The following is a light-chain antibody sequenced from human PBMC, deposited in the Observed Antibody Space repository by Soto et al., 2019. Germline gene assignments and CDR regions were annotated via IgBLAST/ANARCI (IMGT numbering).Light chain of an antibody. CDR3: QQSYITSRT. J-gene: IGKJ1*01. CDR1: QSISTY. CDR2: AAS. V-gene: IGKV1-39*01. Sequence: LQMTQSPSSLSASVGDRVTITCRASQSISTYLNWYQQKPGKAPKLLMYAASNLQSGVPSRFSGSGSGTDFTLTISSLQPDDFATYYCQQSYITSRTFGQGTKVDI.